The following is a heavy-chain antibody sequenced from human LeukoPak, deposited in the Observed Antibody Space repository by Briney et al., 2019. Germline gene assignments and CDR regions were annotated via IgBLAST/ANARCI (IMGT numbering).Heavy chain of an antibody. J-gene: IGHJ4*02. V-gene: IGHV3-21*01. Sequence: GSLRLSCAASGFIFSSYSMNWVRQAPGKGLEWVSSISSSSSYIYYADSEKGRFTISRDNAKNSLYLQMNSLRAEDTAVYYCARGSGYSSSWYYFDYWGQGTLGTVSS. CDR2: ISSSSSYI. CDR1: GFIFSSYS. CDR3: ARGSGYSSSWYYFDY. D-gene: IGHD6-13*01.